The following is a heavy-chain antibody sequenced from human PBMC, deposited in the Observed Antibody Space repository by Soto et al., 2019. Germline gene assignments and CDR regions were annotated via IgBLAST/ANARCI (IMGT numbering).Heavy chain of an antibody. Sequence: QVQLVQSGTEVKEPGASVKVSCKASGYTFTSYGISWVRQAPGQGLEWMGWINVYNGDTNYAQKFQGRVTMTPDSSTSTAYLELRSLRSDDTAVYYCARDALGGPILATVHSDFWGQGTLLTVSP. CDR3: ARDALGGPILATVHSDF. V-gene: IGHV1-18*04. D-gene: IGHD5-12*01. J-gene: IGHJ4*02. CDR2: INVYNGDT. CDR1: GYTFTSYG.